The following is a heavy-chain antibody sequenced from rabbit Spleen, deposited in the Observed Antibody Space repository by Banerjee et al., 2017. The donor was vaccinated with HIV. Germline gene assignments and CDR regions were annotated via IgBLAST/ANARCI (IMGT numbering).Heavy chain of an antibody. CDR2: IDTGRGGI. CDR3: ARGGWVFWYFNL. Sequence: QEQLVESGGGLVQPEGSLTLTCTASGFVLGNYYYMCWVRQAPGKGLEWIGCIDTGRGGIYYANWAKGRFPISKTSSTTVTLQMTSLTVADTATYFCARGGWVFWYFNLWGQGTLVTVS. CDR1: GFVLGNYYY. D-gene: IGHD4-1*01. J-gene: IGHJ4*01. V-gene: IGHV1S45*01.